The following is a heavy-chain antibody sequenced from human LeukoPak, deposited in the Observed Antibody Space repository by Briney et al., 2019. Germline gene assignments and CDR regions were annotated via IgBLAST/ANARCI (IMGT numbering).Heavy chain of an antibody. CDR2: IYYSGST. CDR3: ATCTSCPQHYYYYYTDV. V-gene: IGHV4-59*12. J-gene: IGHJ6*03. CDR1: GGSISSYY. Sequence: SETLSLTCTVYGGSISSYYWSWIRQPPGKGLEWIGYIYYSGSTNYNPSLKSRVTISVDTSKNQFSLKLSSVTAADTAVYYCATCTSCPQHYYYYYTDVWGKGTTVTVSS. D-gene: IGHD2-2*01.